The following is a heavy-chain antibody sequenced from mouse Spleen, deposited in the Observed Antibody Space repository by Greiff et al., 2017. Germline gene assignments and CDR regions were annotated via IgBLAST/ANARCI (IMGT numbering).Heavy chain of an antibody. V-gene: IGHV1-19*01. CDR2: INPYNGGT. CDR1: GYTFTDYY. D-gene: IGHD1-1*01. CDR3: ARHGSRYAWYFDV. Sequence: EVKLMESGPVLVKPGASVKMSCKASGYTFTDYYMNWVKQSHGKSLEWIGVINPYNGGTTYNQKFKGKATLTVDKSSSIAYMELNSLTSEDSAVYYCARHGSRYAWYFDVWGAGTTVTVSS. J-gene: IGHJ1*01.